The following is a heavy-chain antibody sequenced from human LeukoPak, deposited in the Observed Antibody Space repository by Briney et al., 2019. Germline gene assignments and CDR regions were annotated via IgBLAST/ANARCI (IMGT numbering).Heavy chain of an antibody. D-gene: IGHD6-13*01. CDR2: IYTSGST. CDR1: GGSISSGSYY. V-gene: IGHV4-61*02. Sequence: SQTLSLTCTVPGGSISSGSYYWSWIRQPAGKGLEWIGRIYTSGSTNYNPSLKSRVTISVDTSKNQFSLKLSSVTAADTAVYYCARVSPGYSSNNDYWGQRTLVTVSS. CDR3: ARVSPGYSSNNDY. J-gene: IGHJ4*02.